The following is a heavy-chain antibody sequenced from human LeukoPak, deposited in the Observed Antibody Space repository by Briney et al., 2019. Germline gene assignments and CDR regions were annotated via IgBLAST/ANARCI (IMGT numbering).Heavy chain of an antibody. CDR3: ARDSHGYSSSSHLGY. Sequence: SETLSLTCTVSGGSIGSGGYYWSWIRQHPGKGLEWIGYIYYSGSTYYNPSLKSRVTISVDTSKNQFPLKLSSVTAADTAVYYCARDSHGYSSSSHLGYWGQGTLVTVSS. D-gene: IGHD6-6*01. CDR2: IYYSGST. J-gene: IGHJ4*02. CDR1: GGSIGSGGYY. V-gene: IGHV4-31*03.